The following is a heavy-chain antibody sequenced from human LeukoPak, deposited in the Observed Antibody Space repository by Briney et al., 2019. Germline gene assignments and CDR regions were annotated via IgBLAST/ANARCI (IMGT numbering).Heavy chain of an antibody. CDR3: ARIWYSLWSKYFDY. J-gene: IGHJ4*02. D-gene: IGHD6-13*01. Sequence: SETLSLTCTVSGGSISSSSYYWGWIRQPPGKGLEWVGSIYYSGSTYYNPSLKSRVTISVDTSKNQFSLKLNSVTAADMAVYYCARIWYSLWSKYFDYWGQGTLVTVSS. CDR2: IYYSGST. V-gene: IGHV4-39*07. CDR1: GGSISSSSYY.